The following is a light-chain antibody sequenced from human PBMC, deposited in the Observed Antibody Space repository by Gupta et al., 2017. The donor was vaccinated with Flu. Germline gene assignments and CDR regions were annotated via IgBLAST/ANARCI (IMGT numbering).Light chain of an antibody. J-gene: IGKJ1*01. CDR2: GAS. CDR3: QQSWT. V-gene: IGKV3-15*01. CDR1: QSVSSN. Sequence: EIVMTQSPATLSVSPGERATLSCRASQSVSSNLAWYQQKPGQAPRLRIYGASTRATGIPARFSGSGSGTEFTLTISSLQSEDFAVYYCQQSWTFGQGTKVEIK.